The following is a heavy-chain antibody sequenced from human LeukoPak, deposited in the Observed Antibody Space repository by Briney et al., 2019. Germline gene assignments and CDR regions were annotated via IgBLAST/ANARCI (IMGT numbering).Heavy chain of an antibody. CDR1: GYTFTSYA. Sequence: GASVKVSCKASGYTFTSYAVHWVRQAPGQRLEWMGWINAGNGITKYSQKFQGRVTITRDTSASTAYMELSSLRSEDTAVYYCAVLAHDYGIFDYWGQGTLVTVSS. J-gene: IGHJ4*02. V-gene: IGHV1-3*01. CDR2: INAGNGIT. D-gene: IGHD4-17*01. CDR3: AVLAHDYGIFDY.